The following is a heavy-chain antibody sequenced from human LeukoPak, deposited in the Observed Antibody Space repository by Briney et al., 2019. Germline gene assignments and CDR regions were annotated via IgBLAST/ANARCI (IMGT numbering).Heavy chain of an antibody. J-gene: IGHJ4*02. Sequence: ASVKVSCKVSGYTLTELSMHWVRQAPGKGLEWMGGFDPEDGETIYAQKLQGRVTMTEDTSADRDYMELSSLISEDTAVYYCASHVAAYPRLWGKGNLVTVSS. CDR3: ASHVAAYPRL. CDR2: FDPEDGET. D-gene: IGHD6-25*01. V-gene: IGHV1-24*01. CDR1: GYTLTELS.